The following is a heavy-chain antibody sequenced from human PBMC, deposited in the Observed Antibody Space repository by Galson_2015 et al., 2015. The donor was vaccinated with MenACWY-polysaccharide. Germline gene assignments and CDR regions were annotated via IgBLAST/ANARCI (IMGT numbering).Heavy chain of an antibody. D-gene: IGHD2-15*01. Sequence: SLRLSCAASGFTFSNYAMSWVRQTPGEGLEWVSTITGSGDGAFYGDSVKGRFTTSRDNSKNTPYLHMNSLRTEDTAIYFCAKVDCGSSGFKRIDFWAPGIQVTVSS. J-gene: IGHJ4*02. V-gene: IGHV3-23*01. CDR2: ITGSGDGA. CDR3: AKVDCGSSGFKRIDF. CDR1: GFTFSNYA.